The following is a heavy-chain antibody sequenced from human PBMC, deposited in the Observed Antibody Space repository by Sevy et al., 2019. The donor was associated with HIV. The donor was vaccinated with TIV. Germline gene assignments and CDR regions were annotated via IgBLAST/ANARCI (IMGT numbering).Heavy chain of an antibody. CDR3: AREEYSSSWYLNDY. J-gene: IGHJ4*02. V-gene: IGHV3-20*04. CDR1: GFTFDDYG. CDR2: INWNGGST. D-gene: IGHD6-13*01. Sequence: GGSLRLSCAASGFTFDDYGMTWVRQSPGKGLEWVSGINWNGGSTGYADSVKGRFTISRDNAKNSLYLQMNSLRAEDTALYYCAREEYSSSWYLNDYWDQGTLVTVSP.